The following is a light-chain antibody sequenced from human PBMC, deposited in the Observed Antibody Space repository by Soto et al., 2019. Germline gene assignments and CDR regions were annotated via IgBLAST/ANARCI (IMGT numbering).Light chain of an antibody. CDR3: QQRQQRSNWLT. Sequence: EVVLTQSPATLSLSPGERATLSCRASQSVSTYLAWYQQRPGQAPRLLIYDASNRATGIPARFSGSGSGTDFPLTISSLEPEDFAVYYCQQRQQRSNWLTFGGGTKVEMK. V-gene: IGKV3-11*01. J-gene: IGKJ4*01. CDR2: DAS. CDR1: QSVSTY.